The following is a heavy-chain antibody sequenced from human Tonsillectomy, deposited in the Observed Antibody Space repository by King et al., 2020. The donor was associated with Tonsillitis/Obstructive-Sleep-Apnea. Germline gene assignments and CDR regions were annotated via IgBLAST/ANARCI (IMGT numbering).Heavy chain of an antibody. CDR3: ARIGPVYYDFWSGYSNYDAFDI. CDR2: INHSGST. Sequence: VQLQQWGAGLLKPSETLSLTCAVYGGSFSGYYWSWIRQPPGKGLVWIGEINHSGSTNYNPSLKSRVTISVDTSKNQFSLKLSSVTAADTAVYYCARIGPVYYDFWSGYSNYDAFDIWGQGTMVTVSS. J-gene: IGHJ3*02. V-gene: IGHV4-34*01. D-gene: IGHD3-3*01. CDR1: GGSFSGYY.